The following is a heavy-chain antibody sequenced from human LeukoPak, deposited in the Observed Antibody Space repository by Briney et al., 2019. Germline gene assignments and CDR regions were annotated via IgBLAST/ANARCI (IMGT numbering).Heavy chain of an antibody. CDR1: GDSVSSRGVA. V-gene: IGHV6-1*01. CDR3: VRGRNSAFDI. J-gene: IGHJ3*02. Sequence: SQTLSLTCALSGDSVSSRGVAWNWIRQSPSRGLEWLGRTYYGSKWSNDYAVSVKGRITINPDTSKNQFSLHLNPVIPEDTAVYYCVRGRNSAFDIWGQGTMVTVSS. D-gene: IGHD1-7*01. CDR2: TYYGSKWSN.